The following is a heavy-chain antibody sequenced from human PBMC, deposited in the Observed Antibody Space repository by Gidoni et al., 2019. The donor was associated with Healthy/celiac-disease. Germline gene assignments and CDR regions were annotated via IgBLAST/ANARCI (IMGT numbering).Heavy chain of an antibody. V-gene: IGHV1-2*06. J-gene: IGHJ6*02. CDR2: INPNSGGT. CDR3: ARAEGGMVRGVYYYYGMDV. D-gene: IGHD3-10*01. Sequence: QVQLVQSGAEVKKPGASVKVSCKASGYTFTGYYMHWVRQAPGQGLEWMGRINPNSGGTNYAQKFQGRVTMTRDTSISTAYMELSRLRSDDTAVYYCARAEGGMVRGVYYYYGMDVWGQGTTVTVSS. CDR1: GYTFTGYY.